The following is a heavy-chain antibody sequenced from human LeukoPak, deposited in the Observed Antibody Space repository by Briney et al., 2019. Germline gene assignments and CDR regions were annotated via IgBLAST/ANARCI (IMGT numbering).Heavy chain of an antibody. V-gene: IGHV3-23*01. CDR3: AKDVGGYSYGYYFGY. D-gene: IGHD5-18*01. Sequence: HPGGSLRLSCAASGFTFSSYAMSWVRQAPGKGLEWVSAISGSGGSTYYADSVKGRFTISRDNSKNTLYLQMNSLRAEDTAVYYCAKDVGGYSYGYYFGYWGQGTLVTVSS. CDR2: ISGSGGST. CDR1: GFTFSSYA. J-gene: IGHJ4*02.